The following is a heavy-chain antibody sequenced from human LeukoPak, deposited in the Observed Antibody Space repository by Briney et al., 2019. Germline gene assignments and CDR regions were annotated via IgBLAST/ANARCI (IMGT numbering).Heavy chain of an antibody. CDR1: GGSISSGGYS. J-gene: IGHJ4*02. V-gene: IGHV4-30-4*07. Sequence: PSETLSLTCAVSGGSISSGGYSWSWIRQPPGKGLEWIGYIYYSGSTYYNPSLKSRVTISVDTSKNQFSLKLSSVTAADTAVYYCARNEGRGYSYGFPTVFDYWGQGTLVTVSS. CDR2: IYYSGST. CDR3: ARNEGRGYSYGFPTVFDY. D-gene: IGHD5-18*01.